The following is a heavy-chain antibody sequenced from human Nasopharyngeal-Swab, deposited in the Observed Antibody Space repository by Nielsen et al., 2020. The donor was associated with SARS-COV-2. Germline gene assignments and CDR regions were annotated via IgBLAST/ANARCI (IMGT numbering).Heavy chain of an antibody. Sequence: GESLKISCAASGFTFSSYGMHWVRQAPGKELEWVAVIWYDGSNKYYADSVKGRLTISRDNSKNTLYLQMNSLRAEDTAVYYCARDRTVTTTVYFDYWGQGTLVTVSS. CDR1: GFTFSSYG. J-gene: IGHJ4*02. V-gene: IGHV3-33*01. CDR3: ARDRTVTTTVYFDY. D-gene: IGHD4-17*01. CDR2: IWYDGSNK.